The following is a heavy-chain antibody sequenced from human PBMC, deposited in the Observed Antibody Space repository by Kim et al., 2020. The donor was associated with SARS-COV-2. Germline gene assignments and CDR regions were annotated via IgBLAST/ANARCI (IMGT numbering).Heavy chain of an antibody. CDR1: GYSISGSSYS. CDR3: GWLLGFCSGANCFGYF. V-gene: IGHV4-39*02. CDR2: ITDSGNR. J-gene: IGHJ1*01. Sequence: SETLSLTCTVSGYSISGSSYSWGWLRQSPGRGLEWFATITDSGNRFYTSSLKSRVTISVDTSKNHFSLNLTSVIASATAVYFCGWLLGFCSGANCFGYF. D-gene: IGHD2-15*01.